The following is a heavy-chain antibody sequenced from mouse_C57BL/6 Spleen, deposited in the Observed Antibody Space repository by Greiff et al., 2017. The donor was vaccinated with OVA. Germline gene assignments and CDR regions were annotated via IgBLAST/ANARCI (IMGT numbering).Heavy chain of an antibody. D-gene: IGHD1-1*01. CDR2: IYPGNSDT. CDR1: GDVVASDC. V-gene: IGHV1-5*01. Sequence: EVKLQESGTVLARPGASVKMSCKTCGDVVASDCIPCSKQMPGQGLSFIGSIYPGNSDTSYNQKFKGKAKLTAVTSASTAYMELSSLTNEDSAVYYCTGGSSYEDFDYWGQGTTLTVSS. J-gene: IGHJ2*01. CDR3: TGGSSYEDFDY.